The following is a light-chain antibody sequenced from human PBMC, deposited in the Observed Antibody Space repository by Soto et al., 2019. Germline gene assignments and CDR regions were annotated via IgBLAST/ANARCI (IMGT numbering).Light chain of an antibody. J-gene: IGKJ4*01. CDR3: QQYGSSPPVT. CDR1: QSVSSSY. Sequence: EIVLTQSPGTLSLSPGERATLSCRASQSVSSSYLAWYQQKPGQAPRLLIYGASSRATGIPDRFSGSGSGTHFNLTISRLEPEDFAVYYCQQYGSSPPVTFGGGTKVEIK. V-gene: IGKV3-20*01. CDR2: GAS.